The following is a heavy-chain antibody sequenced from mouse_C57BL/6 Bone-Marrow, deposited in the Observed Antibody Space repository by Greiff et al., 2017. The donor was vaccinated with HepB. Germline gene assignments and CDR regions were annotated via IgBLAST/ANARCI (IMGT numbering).Heavy chain of an antibody. CDR1: GYAFSSYW. D-gene: IGHD2-1*01. Sequence: LQESGAELVKPGASVKISCKASGYAFSSYWMNWVKQRPGKGLEWIGQIYPGDGDTNYNGKFKGKATLTADKSSSTAYMQLSSLTSEDSAVYFCAREDGNYDWFAYWGQGTLVTVSA. V-gene: IGHV1-80*01. J-gene: IGHJ3*01. CDR3: AREDGNYDWFAY. CDR2: IYPGDGDT.